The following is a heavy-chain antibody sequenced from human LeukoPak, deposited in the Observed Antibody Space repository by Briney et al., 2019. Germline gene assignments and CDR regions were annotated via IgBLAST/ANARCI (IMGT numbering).Heavy chain of an antibody. J-gene: IGHJ4*02. V-gene: IGHV1-18*01. CDR1: GYTFNSYG. Sequence: ASVKLSCKASGYTFNSYGISWVRQAPGQRLEWMGGISGYSGSTNYAQKFQGRVTMTTDTSTTTAYMQLTSLRSDDPAVYYCARGRDGYNYGIVDYWGQGTLVTVSS. CDR2: ISGYSGST. CDR3: ARGRDGYNYGIVDY. D-gene: IGHD5-24*01.